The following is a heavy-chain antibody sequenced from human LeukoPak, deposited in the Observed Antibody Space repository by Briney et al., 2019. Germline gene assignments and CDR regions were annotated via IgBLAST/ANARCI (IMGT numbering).Heavy chain of an antibody. V-gene: IGHV4-61*02. CDR3: ARDPYCSGGFCYRWFDP. Sequence: KPSQTLSLTCTVSGGSISSGSYYWRWIRQPAGKGLEWIGRIYTSGSTNYNPSLKSRVTISVDTSKNQFSLKLSSVTAADTAVYYCARDPYCSGGFCYRWFDPWGQGTLVTVSS. D-gene: IGHD2-15*01. CDR2: IYTSGST. CDR1: GGSISSGSYY. J-gene: IGHJ5*02.